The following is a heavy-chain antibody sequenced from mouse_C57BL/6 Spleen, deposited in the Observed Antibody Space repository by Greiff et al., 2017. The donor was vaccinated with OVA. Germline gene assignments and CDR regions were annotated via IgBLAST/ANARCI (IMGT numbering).Heavy chain of an antibody. D-gene: IGHD1-1*01. Sequence: QVQLQQSGAELVKPGASVKLSCKASGYTFTSYWMHWVKQRPGQGLEWIGMIHPNSGSTNYNEKFKSKATLTVDKSSSTAYMQLSSLTSEDSAVYYCARAFITTVVDFDYWGQGTTLTVSS. CDR2: IHPNSGST. CDR3: ARAFITTVVDFDY. J-gene: IGHJ2*01. V-gene: IGHV1-64*01. CDR1: GYTFTSYW.